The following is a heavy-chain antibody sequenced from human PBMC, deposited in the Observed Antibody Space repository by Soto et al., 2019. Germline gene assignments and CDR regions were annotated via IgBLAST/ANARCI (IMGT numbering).Heavy chain of an antibody. V-gene: IGHV1-18*01. CDR1: GYTFTSYG. Sequence: ASVKVSCKASGYTFTSYGISWVRQAPGQGLEWMGWISAYNGNTNYAQKLQGRVTMTTDTSTSTAYMELRSLRSDDTAVYYCARGGYGDYDDYYYYMDVWGKGTTVTVSS. CDR3: ARGGYGDYDDYYYYMDV. CDR2: ISAYNGNT. J-gene: IGHJ6*03. D-gene: IGHD4-17*01.